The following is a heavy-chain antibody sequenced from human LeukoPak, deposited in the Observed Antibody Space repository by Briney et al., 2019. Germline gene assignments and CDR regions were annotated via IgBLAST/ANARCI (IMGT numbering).Heavy chain of an antibody. CDR1: GGSFSGYY. J-gene: IGHJ4*02. CDR3: ARDFTR. D-gene: IGHD3-3*01. Sequence: SETLSLTCAVYGGSFSGYYWIWIRQPPGKGLEWIGEISHSGSINYNPSLKSRVIISVDTSKNQFSLKLSSVTAADTAVYYCARDFTRWGQGTLVTVS. CDR2: ISHSGSI. V-gene: IGHV4-34*01.